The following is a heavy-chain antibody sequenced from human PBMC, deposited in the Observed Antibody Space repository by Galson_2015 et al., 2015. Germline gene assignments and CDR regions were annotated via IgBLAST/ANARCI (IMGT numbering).Heavy chain of an antibody. J-gene: IGHJ4*02. V-gene: IGHV6-1*01. CDR3: AREATAGRFDY. CDR2: TYYRSKWYN. CDR1: GDSVSNNTAA. D-gene: IGHD6-13*01. Sequence: CAISGDSVSNNTAAWHWIRQSPSRGLEWLGRTYYRSKWYNDYAVSVKSRITINPDTSKNQFSLQLNSVTPEDTAVYYCAREATAGRFDYWGQGTLVTVSS.